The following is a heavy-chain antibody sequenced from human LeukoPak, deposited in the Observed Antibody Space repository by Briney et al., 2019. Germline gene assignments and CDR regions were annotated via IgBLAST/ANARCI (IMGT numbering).Heavy chain of an antibody. J-gene: IGHJ4*02. CDR3: ARLRAVDRYFDY. CDR2: IWYDGSDK. Sequence: GGSLRLSCVASGFTFSSYGMHWVRQAPGKGLEWVSVIWYDGSDKYYADSVKGRFTISRDNSKSTLYLQMNSLRPEDTAVYYCARLRAVDRYFDYWGQGTLVTVSS. D-gene: IGHD4-17*01. V-gene: IGHV3-30*02. CDR1: GFTFSSYG.